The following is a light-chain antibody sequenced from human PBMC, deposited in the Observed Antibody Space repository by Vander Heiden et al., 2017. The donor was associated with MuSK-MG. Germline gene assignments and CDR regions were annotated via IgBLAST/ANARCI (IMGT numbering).Light chain of an antibody. CDR1: HSSSSY. J-gene: IGKJ1*01. Sequence: QMTESPSFLSASVGDRVTSTCRVSHSSSSYINWDQQKPGKVTKLLIYGASSLQSGVTSRFSGSGSGTECTLTISRLQPEDFATFYGQQNKHPPGTFGQGTKVEIK. CDR3: QQNKHPPGT. V-gene: IGKV1-39*01. CDR2: GAS.